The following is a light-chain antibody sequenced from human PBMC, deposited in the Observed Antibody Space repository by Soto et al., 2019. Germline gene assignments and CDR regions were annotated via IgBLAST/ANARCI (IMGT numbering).Light chain of an antibody. CDR1: SSNVGSHG. J-gene: IGLJ1*01. CDR2: EDS. Sequence: QSVLTQPPSVSAAPGQTVTISCSGNSSNVGSHGVSWFQQLPGKAPKLLIYEDSQRPSGIAERFSGSKSGTSAPLGITGLHTGDEADYYCGTWDSSRRAVFGTGTKLTVL. CDR3: GTWDSSRRAV. V-gene: IGLV1-51*02.